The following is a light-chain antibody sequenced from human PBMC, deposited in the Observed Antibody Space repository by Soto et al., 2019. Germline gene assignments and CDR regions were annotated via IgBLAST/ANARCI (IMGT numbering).Light chain of an antibody. CDR3: QQYGGSPPYT. CDR1: QSVSSIY. CDR2: RAS. Sequence: EIVLTQSPGTLSLSPGERATLSCRASQSVSSIYLAWYQQKPGQAPRLLIYRASSRATGIPDRFSGSGSGTDFTLTISSLGPEDFGVYYCQQYGGSPPYTFGQGTKLEIK. J-gene: IGKJ2*01. V-gene: IGKV3-20*01.